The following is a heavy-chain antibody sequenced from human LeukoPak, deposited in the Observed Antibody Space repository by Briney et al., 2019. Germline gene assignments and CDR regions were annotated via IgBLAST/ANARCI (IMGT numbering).Heavy chain of an antibody. CDR2: IYYSGST. Sequence: SETLSLTCTVSGGSISSSSYYWGWIRQPPGKGLEWIGSIYYSGSTYHNPSLKSRVTISVDTSKNQFSLKLSSVTAADTAVYYCASGNYYDSSGYSDYWGQGTLVTVSS. D-gene: IGHD3-22*01. CDR3: ASGNYYDSSGYSDY. CDR1: GGSISSSSYY. J-gene: IGHJ4*02. V-gene: IGHV4-39*07.